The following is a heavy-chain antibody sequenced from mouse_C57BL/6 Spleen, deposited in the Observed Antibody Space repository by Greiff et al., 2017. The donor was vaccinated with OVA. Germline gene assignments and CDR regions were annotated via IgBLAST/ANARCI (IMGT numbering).Heavy chain of an antibody. CDR1: GYTFTDHV. Sequence: VQLQQSGAELVRPGASVTLSCKASGYTFTDHVMHWVKQTPVHGLEWIGDIDPGTGCTYYNQKFKGKAKLTADKSSSTAYMELRSLTSEDSAVYYCTRGSSGWLDYWGQGTTLTVSS. V-gene: IGHV1-15*01. CDR2: IDPGTGCT. J-gene: IGHJ2*01. D-gene: IGHD3-2*02. CDR3: TRGSSGWLDY.